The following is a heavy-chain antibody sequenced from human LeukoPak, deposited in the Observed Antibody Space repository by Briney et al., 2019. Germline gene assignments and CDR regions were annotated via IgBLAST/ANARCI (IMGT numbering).Heavy chain of an antibody. CDR1: GYTFTGYY. D-gene: IGHD1-1*01. CDR2: ISPTCSST. CDR3: ARHTTGYNSPRDSFNI. Sequence: SVKVSCKASGYTFTGYYMHWVRQPPRQGLAWMGMISPTCSSTSYAQKFKGRVTMTRDVSTSTVYMELSSLRSEDTAVYYCARHTTGYNSPRDSFNIWGQGTMVTVSS. J-gene: IGHJ3*02. V-gene: IGHV1-46*01.